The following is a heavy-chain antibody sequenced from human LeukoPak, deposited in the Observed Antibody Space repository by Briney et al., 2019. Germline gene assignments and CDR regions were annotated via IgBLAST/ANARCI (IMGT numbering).Heavy chain of an antibody. Sequence: GASVKVSCKASGYTFTSYGISWVRQAPGQGLEWMGGIIPIFGTANYAQKFQGRVTITADESTSTAYMELSSLRSEDTAVYYCARGYTHCTSCYQGYYFDYWGQGTLVTVSS. CDR3: ARGYTHCTSCYQGYYFDY. J-gene: IGHJ4*02. D-gene: IGHD2-2*01. CDR1: GYTFTSYG. CDR2: IIPIFGTA. V-gene: IGHV1-69*13.